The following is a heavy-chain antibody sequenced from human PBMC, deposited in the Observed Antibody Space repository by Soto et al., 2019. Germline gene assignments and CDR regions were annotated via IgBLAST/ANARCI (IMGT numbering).Heavy chain of an antibody. CDR1: GFSFRDQY. V-gene: IGHV3-72*01. CDR3: ARAFYDGSAYYCDY. D-gene: IGHD3-22*01. Sequence: EVQLVESGGGLVQPGGSLRLSCAASGFSFRDQYMDWVRQAPGKGLEWVGRSRGEANSYTTEYAASVKGRFTISRGDSQNSLFLQMNSLKNEDTALYYCARAFYDGSAYYCDYWGQGTLVTVSS. J-gene: IGHJ4*02. CDR2: SRGEANSYTT.